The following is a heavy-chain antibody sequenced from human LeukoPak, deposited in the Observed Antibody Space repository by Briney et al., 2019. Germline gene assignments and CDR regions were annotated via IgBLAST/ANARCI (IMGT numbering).Heavy chain of an antibody. Sequence: PSETLSLTCAVYGGSFSGYYWSWIRQPPGKGLEWIGEINHSGSTNYNPSLKSRVTISVDTSKNQFSLKLSSVTAADTAVYYCARAPMEYYYDSSGYQQYAFDIWGQGTMVTVSS. CDR2: INHSGST. CDR3: ARAPMEYYYDSSGYQQYAFDI. J-gene: IGHJ3*02. D-gene: IGHD3-22*01. CDR1: GGSFSGYY. V-gene: IGHV4-34*01.